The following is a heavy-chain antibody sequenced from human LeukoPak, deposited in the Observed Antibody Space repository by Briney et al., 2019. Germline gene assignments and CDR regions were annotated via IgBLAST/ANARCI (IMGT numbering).Heavy chain of an antibody. CDR2: FNPEDAET. D-gene: IGHD3-22*01. CDR3: ATPVPHDTSGYYFRFDY. Sequence: ASVKVSCKVSGHTLSDLSMHWVRQAPGKGLEWMGGFNPEDAETIYAQKFQGRVTMTEDTSTDTVYMELNSLISDDTAVYYCATPVPHDTSGYYFRFDYWGQGTLVTVSS. J-gene: IGHJ4*02. CDR1: GHTLSDLS. V-gene: IGHV1-24*01.